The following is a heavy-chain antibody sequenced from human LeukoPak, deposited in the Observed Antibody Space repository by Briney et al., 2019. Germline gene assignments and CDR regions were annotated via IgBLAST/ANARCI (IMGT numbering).Heavy chain of an antibody. Sequence: ASVKVSCKASGYTFTSYYMHWVRQAPGQGLEWMGIINPSGGSTSYAQKFQGRVTLTRDMSTSTDYLELSSLRSEDTAVYYCARDSVLLWFGELSGQDAFDIWGQGTMVTVSS. CDR2: INPSGGST. D-gene: IGHD3-10*01. CDR1: GYTFTSYY. CDR3: ARDSVLLWFGELSGQDAFDI. V-gene: IGHV1-46*01. J-gene: IGHJ3*02.